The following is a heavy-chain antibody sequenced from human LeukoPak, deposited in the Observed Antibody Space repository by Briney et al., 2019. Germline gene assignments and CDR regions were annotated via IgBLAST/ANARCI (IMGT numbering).Heavy chain of an antibody. CDR2: IHYSGST. D-gene: IGHD3-3*01. J-gene: IGHJ4*02. CDR3: ARGGPWRYFDY. Sequence: SETLSLTCTVSGDSIGSGVYYWSWIRQPAGKGLEWIGRIHYSGSTHYNPSLKSRVTISVDTSKNQFSLRLSSVTAADTAVYYCARGGPWRYFDYWGQGTLVTVSS. V-gene: IGHV4-61*02. CDR1: GDSIGSGVYY.